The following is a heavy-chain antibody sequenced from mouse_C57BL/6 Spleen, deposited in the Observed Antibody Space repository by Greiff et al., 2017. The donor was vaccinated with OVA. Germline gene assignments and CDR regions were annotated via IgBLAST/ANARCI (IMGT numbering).Heavy chain of an antibody. D-gene: IGHD2-10*01. CDR3: ARSGTYSSFDY. CDR1: GYAFSSSW. J-gene: IGHJ2*01. Sequence: VKLMESGPELVKPGASVKISCKASGYAFSSSWMNWVKQRPGKGLEWTGRIYPGDGDTNYNGKFKGKATLTADKSSSTAYMQLSSLTSEDSAVYFCARSGTYSSFDYWGQGTTLTVSS. CDR2: IYPGDGDT. V-gene: IGHV1-82*01.